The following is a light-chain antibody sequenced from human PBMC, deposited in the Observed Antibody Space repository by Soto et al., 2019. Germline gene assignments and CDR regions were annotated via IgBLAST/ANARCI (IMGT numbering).Light chain of an antibody. V-gene: IGLV2-14*01. CDR1: SSDVGGYKY. CDR2: EVS. CDR3: CSYTGGTTLV. Sequence: QSALTQPASVSGSPGQSITISCTGSSSDVGGYKYVSWYQQHPGKAPKLMIFEVSNRPSGVFNRFSGSKSGNTASLTISGLQAEDEGDYYCCSYTGGTTLVCGGGTKLTVL. J-gene: IGLJ2*01.